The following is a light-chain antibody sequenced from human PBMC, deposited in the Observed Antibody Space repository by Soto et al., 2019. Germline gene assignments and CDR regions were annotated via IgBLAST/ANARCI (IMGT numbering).Light chain of an antibody. Sequence: EIVLTQSPGTLSLSPGERATLSCRASQTVNINCLTWYQQKPGQAPRVLIHGTSTRATGIPDRFSGSGSGTDFTLTISRLEPEDFAVYYCQQYGNSPMYTFGQGTKLEIK. CDR3: QQYGNSPMYT. V-gene: IGKV3-20*01. J-gene: IGKJ2*01. CDR2: GTS. CDR1: QTVNINC.